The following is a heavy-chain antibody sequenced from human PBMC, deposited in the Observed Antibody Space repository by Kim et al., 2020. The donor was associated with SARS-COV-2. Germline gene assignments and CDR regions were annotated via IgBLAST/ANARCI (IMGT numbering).Heavy chain of an antibody. Sequence: GGSLRLSCAASGFTVSSNYMSWVRQAPGKGLEWVSVIYSGGSTYYADSVKGRFTISRDNSKNTLYLQMNSLRAEDTAVYYCARGLPYYYGSGSFPVGVDYYYYGMDVWGQGTTVTVSS. CDR2: IYSGGST. CDR1: GFTVSSNY. D-gene: IGHD3-10*01. V-gene: IGHV3-66*02. J-gene: IGHJ6*02. CDR3: ARGLPYYYGSGSFPVGVDYYYYGMDV.